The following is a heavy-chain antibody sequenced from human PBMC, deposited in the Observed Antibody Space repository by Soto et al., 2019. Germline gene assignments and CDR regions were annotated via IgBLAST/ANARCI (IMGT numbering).Heavy chain of an antibody. CDR1: GFTVSSNY. Sequence: GGSLRLSCAASGFTVSSNYMSWVRQAPGKGLEWVSVIYSGGSTYYADSVKGRFTISRDNSKNTLYLQMNSLRAEDTAVYYWARGLVDTAMVIRAQVVYYYYGMDVWGQGTTVTVSS. J-gene: IGHJ6*02. V-gene: IGHV3-53*01. D-gene: IGHD5-18*01. CDR2: IYSGGST. CDR3: ARGLVDTAMVIRAQVVYYYYGMDV.